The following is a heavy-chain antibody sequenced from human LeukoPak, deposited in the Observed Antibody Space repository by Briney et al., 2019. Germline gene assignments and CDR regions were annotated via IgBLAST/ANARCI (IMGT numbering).Heavy chain of an antibody. CDR1: GYTFTGYY. J-gene: IGHJ4*02. Sequence: ASVKVSCKASGYTFTGYYMHWVRQTPGQGLEWMGWINPNSGGTRYEQKFQGRVTMTRDTSISTAYMELSSLRSDDTAVYYCARDRESDYWGQGTLVTVSS. V-gene: IGHV1-2*02. CDR3: ARDRESDY. CDR2: INPNSGGT.